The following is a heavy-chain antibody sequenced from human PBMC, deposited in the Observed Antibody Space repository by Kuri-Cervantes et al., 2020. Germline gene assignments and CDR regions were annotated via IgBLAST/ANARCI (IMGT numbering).Heavy chain of an antibody. V-gene: IGHV3-33*01. J-gene: IGHJ6*02. D-gene: IGHD1-26*01. CDR2: IWYDGSNK. CDR3: ARDGSVGADYYYYGMDV. CDR1: GFTFSSYG. Sequence: LSLTCAASGFTFSSYGMHWVRQAPGKGLEWVAVIWYDGSNKYYADSVKGRFTISRDNSKNTLYLQMNSLRAEDTAVYYCARDGSVGADYYYYGMDVWGQGTTVTVSS.